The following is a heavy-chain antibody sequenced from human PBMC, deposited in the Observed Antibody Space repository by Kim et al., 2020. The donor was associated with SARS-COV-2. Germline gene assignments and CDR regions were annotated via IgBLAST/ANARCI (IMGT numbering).Heavy chain of an antibody. CDR2: IRSKAYGGTT. D-gene: IGHD3-3*01. Sequence: GGSLRLSCTASGFTFGDYAMSWVRQAPGKGLEWVGFIRSKAYGGTTEYAASVKGRFTISRDDSKSIAYLQMNSLKTEDTAVYYCTREKITIFGVVIIQPYYYYYMDVWGKGTTVTVSS. CDR3: TREKITIFGVVIIQPYYYYYMDV. V-gene: IGHV3-49*04. CDR1: GFTFGDYA. J-gene: IGHJ6*03.